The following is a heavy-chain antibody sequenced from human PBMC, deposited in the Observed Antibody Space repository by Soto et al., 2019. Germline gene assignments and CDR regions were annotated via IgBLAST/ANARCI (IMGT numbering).Heavy chain of an antibody. J-gene: IGHJ4*02. CDR3: ARDGVASTVTTFDY. Sequence: ASVKVSCKASGYTFTSYDINWVRQATGQGLEWMGWMNPNSGNTGYAQKFQGRVTMTRNTSISTAYMELSSLRSEDTAVYYCARDGVASTVTTFDYWGQGTLVTVSS. CDR1: GYTFTSYD. D-gene: IGHD4-17*01. V-gene: IGHV1-8*01. CDR2: MNPNSGNT.